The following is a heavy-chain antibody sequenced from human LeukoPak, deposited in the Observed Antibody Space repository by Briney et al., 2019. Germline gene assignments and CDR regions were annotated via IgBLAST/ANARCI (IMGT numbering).Heavy chain of an antibody. Sequence: GGSLRLSCTASGFTFGDYAMSWVRQAPGKGLEWVGFIRSKAYGGTTEYAASVKGRFTISRDDSKSIAYLQMNSLKTEDTAVYYCTRRIPEYYYDSSGYYYTGCFDYWGQGTLVTVSS. V-gene: IGHV3-49*04. CDR2: IRSKAYGGTT. CDR3: TRRIPEYYYDSSGYYYTGCFDY. D-gene: IGHD3-22*01. J-gene: IGHJ4*02. CDR1: GFTFGDYA.